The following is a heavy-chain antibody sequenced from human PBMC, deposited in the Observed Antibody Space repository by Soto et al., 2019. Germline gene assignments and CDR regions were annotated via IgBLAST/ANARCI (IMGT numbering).Heavy chain of an antibody. CDR3: ARAVRGSYYDY. CDR1: GGSISSGDYY. J-gene: IGHJ4*02. V-gene: IGHV4-30-4*01. D-gene: IGHD1-26*01. CDR2: VFYSGTT. Sequence: QVQLQESGPGLVKPSQTLSLTCTVSGGSISSGDYYWSWIRQPPGKGLEWIGYVFYSGTTYYNPSLKSRVTLSVDTSKNQFSMKLSSVTAADTAVYYCARAVRGSYYDYWGQGTLVTVSS.